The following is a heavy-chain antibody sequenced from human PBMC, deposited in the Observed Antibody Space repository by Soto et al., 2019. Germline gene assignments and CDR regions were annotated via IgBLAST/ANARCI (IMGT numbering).Heavy chain of an antibody. V-gene: IGHV3-13*01. CDR2: IGTAGDT. Sequence: EVQLVESGGGLVQPGGSLRLSCAASGFTFSSYDMHWVRQATGKGLEWVSAIGTAGDTYYPDSVKGRFTISRENAKNSRYLQMNSLRAEDTAVYYCARGFMVRDEYYYYYYGFDVWGQGTTVTVSS. D-gene: IGHD3-10*01. J-gene: IGHJ6*02. CDR3: ARGFMVRDEYYYYYYGFDV. CDR1: GFTFSSYD.